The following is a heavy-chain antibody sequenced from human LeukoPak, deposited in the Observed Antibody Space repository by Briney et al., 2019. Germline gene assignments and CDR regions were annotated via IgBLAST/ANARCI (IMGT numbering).Heavy chain of an antibody. CDR1: GFTFINYG. Sequence: GGSLRLSCAASGFTFINYGMHWVRQAPGKGLEWVAVISYDGTNKYYADSVKGRFTISRDNSKNTLFLQMNSLRAEDTAVYYCAKRAVPGNAFFDNWGQGTLVTVSS. V-gene: IGHV3-30*18. D-gene: IGHD6-19*01. CDR2: ISYDGTNK. J-gene: IGHJ4*02. CDR3: AKRAVPGNAFFDN.